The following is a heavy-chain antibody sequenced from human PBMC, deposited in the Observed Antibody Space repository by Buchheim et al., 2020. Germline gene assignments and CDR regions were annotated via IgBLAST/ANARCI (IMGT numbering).Heavy chain of an antibody. J-gene: IGHJ4*02. CDR3: ARVSYYYDSSGYYYGRKKGAFDY. Sequence: QVQLQQWGAGLLKPSETLSLTCAVYGGSFSGYYWSWIRQPPGKGLEWIGEINHSGSTNYNPSLKSRVTISVDTSTNQFSLKLSSVTAADTAVYYCARVSYYYDSSGYYYGRKKGAFDYWGQGTL. V-gene: IGHV4-34*01. D-gene: IGHD3-22*01. CDR2: INHSGST. CDR1: GGSFSGYY.